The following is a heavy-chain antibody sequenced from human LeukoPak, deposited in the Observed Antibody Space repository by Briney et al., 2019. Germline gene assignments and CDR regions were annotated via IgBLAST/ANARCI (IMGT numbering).Heavy chain of an antibody. J-gene: IGHJ4*02. CDR1: GYTFTDYY. D-gene: IGHD6-6*01. CDR3: ARNSSSSACMDY. Sequence: ASVKVSCKASGYTFTDYYVHWVRQAPGQGLEWMGWINPNSGGTNYAQKFQGRVTMTRDTSISTAYMELSRLRSDDTAVYYCARNSSSSACMDYWGQGTLVTVSS. CDR2: INPNSGGT. V-gene: IGHV1-2*02.